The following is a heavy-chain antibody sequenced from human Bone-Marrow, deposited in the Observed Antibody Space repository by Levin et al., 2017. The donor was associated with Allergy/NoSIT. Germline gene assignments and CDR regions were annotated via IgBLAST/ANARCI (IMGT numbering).Heavy chain of an antibody. CDR2: IKSKTDGGTT. J-gene: IGHJ6*02. V-gene: IGHV3-15*01. CDR3: TTDELRPYDYGDYWPSFSLSESYYYYGMDG. CDR1: GFTFSNAW. D-gene: IGHD4-17*01. Sequence: GGSLRLSCAASGFTFSNAWMSWVRQAPGKGLEWVGRIKSKTDGGTTDYAAPVKGRFTISRDDSKNTLYLQMNSLKTEDTAVYYCTTDELRPYDYGDYWPSFSLSESYYYYGMDGWGQGTTVTVSS.